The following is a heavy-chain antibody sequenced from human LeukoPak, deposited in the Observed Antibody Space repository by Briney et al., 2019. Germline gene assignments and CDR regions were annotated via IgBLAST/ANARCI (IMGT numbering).Heavy chain of an antibody. V-gene: IGHV3-11*06. CDR3: ARSPRAGCNVRKQENWFDP. D-gene: IGHD4-23*01. Sequence: PGGSLRLSCAASGFTFSDYYMSWIRQAPGKGLEWVSYISSSSSYTNYADSVKGRFTISRDNAKNSLYLQMNSLRAEDTAVYYCARSPRAGCNVRKQENWFDPWGQGTLVTVSS. CDR2: ISSSSSYT. J-gene: IGHJ5*02. CDR1: GFTFSDYY.